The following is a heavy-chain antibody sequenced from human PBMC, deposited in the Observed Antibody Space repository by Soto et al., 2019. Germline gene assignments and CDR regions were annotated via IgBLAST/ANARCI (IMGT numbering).Heavy chain of an antibody. Sequence: QVQLQQWGAGLLKPSETLSLTCAVYGGSFSGYYWSWIRQPPGKGLEWIGEINHSGSTNYNPSLKIPVTISVDTSTIQFSLKLSSVTAADTAVYYCARGRRLGYCSSTSCYLEYWGQGTLVTVSS. CDR3: ARGRRLGYCSSTSCYLEY. V-gene: IGHV4-34*01. CDR2: INHSGST. J-gene: IGHJ4*02. D-gene: IGHD2-2*01. CDR1: GGSFSGYY.